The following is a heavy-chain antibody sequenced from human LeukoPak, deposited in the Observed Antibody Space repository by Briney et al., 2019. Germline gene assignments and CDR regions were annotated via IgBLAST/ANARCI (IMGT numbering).Heavy chain of an antibody. CDR3: ARQIATYYYGSGSYNSNFDY. Sequence: GESLKISCKGSGYSFTSYWIGWVRQMPGKGLEWMGIIYPGDSDTRYSPSFQGQVTISADKSISTAYLQWSSLKASDTAMYYCARQIATYYYGSGSYNSNFDYWGQGTLVTVSS. D-gene: IGHD3-10*01. J-gene: IGHJ4*02. CDR1: GYSFTSYW. V-gene: IGHV5-51*01. CDR2: IYPGDSDT.